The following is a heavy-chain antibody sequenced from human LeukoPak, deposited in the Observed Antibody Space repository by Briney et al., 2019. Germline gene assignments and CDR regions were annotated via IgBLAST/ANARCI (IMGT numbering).Heavy chain of an antibody. CDR3: ARSGAGGYCSGGSCYLVYFDY. V-gene: IGHV3-48*01. D-gene: IGHD2-15*01. J-gene: IGHJ4*02. Sequence: GGSLRLSCTASGFTFSTYSMSWVRQAPGKGLEGVSYITSISSTIYYADSVKGRFTISRDNAKNSLYLQMNSLRAEDTAVYYCARSGAGGYCSGGSCYLVYFDYGGQGTPVTVSS. CDR2: ITSISSTI. CDR1: GFTFSTYS.